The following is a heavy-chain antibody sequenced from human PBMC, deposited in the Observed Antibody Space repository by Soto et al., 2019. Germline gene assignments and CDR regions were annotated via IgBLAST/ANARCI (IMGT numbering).Heavy chain of an antibody. CDR1: GGSITNGDYY. V-gene: IGHV4-31*03. Sequence: QVQLQESGPGLVKPSQTLSLTCTVSGGSITNGDYYWTWIRQHPGKGLEWIGYIYYSGSTYYNPSLKGRVTISVDTSKNQFSLRLSSVTAADSAVYYCARIKGGAAGNFDYWGQGTLVTVSS. CDR2: IYYSGST. CDR3: ARIKGGAAGNFDY. J-gene: IGHJ4*02. D-gene: IGHD6-13*01.